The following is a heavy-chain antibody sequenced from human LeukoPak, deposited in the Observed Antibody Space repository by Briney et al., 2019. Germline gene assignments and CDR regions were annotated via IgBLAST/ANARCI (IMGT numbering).Heavy chain of an antibody. CDR1: GGSISSHY. CDR3: ASGSYGITIDY. J-gene: IGHJ4*02. Sequence: PSETLSLTCTVSGGSISSHYWSWIRQPPGKGLEWIGYIYYSGRPNYNPSLKSRVTISVDTSKRQFYLQLSSVTAADTAVYYCASGSYGITIDYWGQGTLVTVSS. CDR2: IYYSGRP. D-gene: IGHD1-26*01. V-gene: IGHV4-59*11.